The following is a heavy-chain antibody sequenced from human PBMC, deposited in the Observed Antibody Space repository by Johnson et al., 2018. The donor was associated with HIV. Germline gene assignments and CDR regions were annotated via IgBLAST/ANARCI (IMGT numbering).Heavy chain of an antibody. V-gene: IGHV3-13*01. CDR1: GFTVSSNY. Sequence: VQLVESGGGLVQPGGSLRLSCAASGFTVSSNYMSWVRQAPGKGLEWVSVIGTAGDTYYPGSVKGRFTISRENAKNPLYLQMNSLRAEDTAVYYCARPRPSSGIAAAGYAFDIWGQGTMVTVSS. CDR2: IGTAGDT. D-gene: IGHD6-13*01. J-gene: IGHJ3*02. CDR3: ARPRPSSGIAAAGYAFDI.